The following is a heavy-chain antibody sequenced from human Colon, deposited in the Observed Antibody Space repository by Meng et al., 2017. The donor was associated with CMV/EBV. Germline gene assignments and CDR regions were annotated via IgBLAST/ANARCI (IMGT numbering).Heavy chain of an antibody. Sequence: QVQLQQWGAGPLKPSETLSLTCAPSGGSFSPYYWSWIRQSPGKGLEWIAEIDHTGSTNYNPSLKSRVTISIDTSNSHFSLNLTSATAADTAVYYCARGGGTPIRGVLPFDFWGQGTLVTVSS. CDR1: GGSFSPYY. CDR3: ARGGGTPIRGVLPFDF. CDR2: IDHTGST. V-gene: IGHV4-34*01. J-gene: IGHJ4*02. D-gene: IGHD3-10*01.